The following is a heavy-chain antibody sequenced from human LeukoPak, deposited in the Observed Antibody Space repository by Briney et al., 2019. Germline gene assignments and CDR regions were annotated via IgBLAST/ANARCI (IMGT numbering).Heavy chain of an antibody. D-gene: IGHD4-23*01. CDR3: ARFTVVTRDWYFDL. J-gene: IGHJ2*01. CDR2: IYYSGST. Sequence: SETLSLTCTASGGSISTYFWSWIRQPPGKGLEWIGYIYYSGSTNYNPSLKRRVTISVDTSKNQFSLKLTSVTAADTAVYYCARFTVVTRDWYFDLWGRGTLVTVSS. CDR1: GGSISTYF. V-gene: IGHV4-59*08.